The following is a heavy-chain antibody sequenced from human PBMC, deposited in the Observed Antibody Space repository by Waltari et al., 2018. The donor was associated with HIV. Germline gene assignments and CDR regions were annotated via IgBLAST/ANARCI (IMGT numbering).Heavy chain of an antibody. CDR1: GFSFVTYA. J-gene: IGHJ6*02. CDR2: ISGTGDHT. Sequence: EVQLLESGGGLVQPGQSLRISCTVSGFSFVTYAMSWVRQAPGKGLEWVSAISGTGDHTFYADSVKGQFTISRDKSKRTLYLQMNSLRAEDTALYYCARHSSSHPYYYAMDVWGQGTTVTVSS. D-gene: IGHD6-13*01. CDR3: ARHSSSHPYYYAMDV. V-gene: IGHV3-23*01.